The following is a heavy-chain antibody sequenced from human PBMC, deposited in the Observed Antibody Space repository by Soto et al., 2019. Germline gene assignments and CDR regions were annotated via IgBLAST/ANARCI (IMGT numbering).Heavy chain of an antibody. CDR2: ISYDGSNK. CDR3: AKEGAHCSSTSCYRDAFDI. Sequence: GGSLRLSCAASGFTFSSYGMHWVRQAPGKGLEWVAVISYDGSNKYYADSVKGRFTISRDNSKNTLYLQMNSLRAEDTAVYYCAKEGAHCSSTSCYRDAFDIWGQGTMVTVSS. V-gene: IGHV3-30*18. D-gene: IGHD2-2*02. J-gene: IGHJ3*02. CDR1: GFTFSSYG.